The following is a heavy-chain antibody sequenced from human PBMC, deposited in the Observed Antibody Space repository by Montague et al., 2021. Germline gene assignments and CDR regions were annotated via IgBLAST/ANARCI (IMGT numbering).Heavy chain of an antibody. CDR2: INSDGSST. CDR1: GFTFSRYW. D-gene: IGHD4-17*01. J-gene: IGHJ4*02. Sequence: SLRLSYAASGFTFSRYWMHWVRQAPGKGLVWVSRINSDGSSTSYADSVKGRFTISRDNAKNTLYLQMNSLRAEDTAVYYCARQATVTTEVGWNYFDCWGQGTLVTVSS. V-gene: IGHV3-74*01. CDR3: ARQATVTTEVGWNYFDC.